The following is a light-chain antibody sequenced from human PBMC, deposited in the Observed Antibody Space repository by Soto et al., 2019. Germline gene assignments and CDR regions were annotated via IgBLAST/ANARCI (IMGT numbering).Light chain of an antibody. J-gene: IGLJ2*01. V-gene: IGLV2-14*01. CDR2: EVS. Sequence: QSALTQPASVSGSPGQSITLSCTGTSSDVGGYNYVSWYQQHPGKAPKLMIYEVSNRPSGVSHRFSGSKSGNTASLTISGLQAEDDAAYYCSSYTSSNTVLFGEGTKLTVL. CDR1: SSDVGGYNY. CDR3: SSYTSSNTVL.